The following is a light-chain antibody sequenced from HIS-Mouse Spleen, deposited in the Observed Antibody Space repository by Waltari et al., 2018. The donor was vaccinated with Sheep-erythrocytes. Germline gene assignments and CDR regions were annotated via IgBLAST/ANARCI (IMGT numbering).Light chain of an antibody. V-gene: IGLV2-23*01. CDR1: SSDAGSYNL. CDR3: CSYAGSSSTPWV. J-gene: IGLJ3*02. CDR2: EGS. Sequence: QSALTQPASVSGSPGQSIPISCTGTSSDAGSYNLVSWYQQHPGKAPKLMIYEGSKRPSGVSNRFSGSKSGNTASLTISGLQAEDEADYYCCSYAGSSSTPWVFGGGTKLTVL.